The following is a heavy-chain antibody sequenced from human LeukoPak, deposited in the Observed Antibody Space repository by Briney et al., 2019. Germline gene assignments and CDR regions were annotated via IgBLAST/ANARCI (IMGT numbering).Heavy chain of an antibody. V-gene: IGHV3-30*02. CDR1: GFTFSSYG. CDR3: AKEGYSSSSEIDY. J-gene: IGHJ4*02. CDR2: IRYDGSNK. Sequence: GGFLRLSCAASGFTFSSYGMHWVRQAPGKGLEWVAFIRYDGSNKYYADSVKGRFTISRDNSKNTLYLQMNSLRAEDTAVYYCAKEGYSSSSEIDYWGQGTLVTVSS. D-gene: IGHD6-6*01.